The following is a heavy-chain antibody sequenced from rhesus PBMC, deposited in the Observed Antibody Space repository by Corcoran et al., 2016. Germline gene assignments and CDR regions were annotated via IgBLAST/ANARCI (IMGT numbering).Heavy chain of an antibody. V-gene: IGHV3-100*02. Sequence: DVQLVESGGGLVKPGGSLRLSCVASGFTFSSYEMHWVRQAPGMCLEWVSVISESGVTISYADSVKGRFPISRDNAKTSLFLQMNSLRAEDTAVYYCTRVGRCLAHTYFDYWGQGVLVTVSS. CDR3: TRVGRCLAHTYFDY. D-gene: IGHD6-37*01. CDR1: GFTFSSYE. J-gene: IGHJ4*01. CDR2: ISESGVTI.